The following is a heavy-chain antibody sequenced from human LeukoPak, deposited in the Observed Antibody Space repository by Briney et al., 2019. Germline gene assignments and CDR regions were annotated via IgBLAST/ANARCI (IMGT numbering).Heavy chain of an antibody. CDR2: FDPEDGET. CDR1: GYTLTELS. Sequence: GASVKVSCKVSGYTLTELSMHWVRQAPGKGLEWMGGFDPEDGETIYAQKFQGRVTMTEDTSTDTAYMELSSLRSEDTAAYYCATEGMEREPFDIWGQGTMVTVSS. V-gene: IGHV1-24*01. CDR3: ATEGMEREPFDI. D-gene: IGHD1-1*01. J-gene: IGHJ3*02.